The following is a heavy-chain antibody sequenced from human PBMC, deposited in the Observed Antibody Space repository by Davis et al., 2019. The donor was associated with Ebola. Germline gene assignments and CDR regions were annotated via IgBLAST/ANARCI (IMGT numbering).Heavy chain of an antibody. D-gene: IGHD5-12*01. CDR1: GGSIRSFY. J-gene: IGHJ5*02. V-gene: IGHV4-59*01. Sequence: PSETLSLTCTVSGGSIRSFYWSWSRQPPGKGLEWIGFIYYTWATNYHPSLMSPVTISLDTSKNQFSLKLTSVTAADTAVYYCASGWLRGGGVDPWGQGTPVIVSS. CDR3: ASGWLRGGGVDP. CDR2: IYYTWAT.